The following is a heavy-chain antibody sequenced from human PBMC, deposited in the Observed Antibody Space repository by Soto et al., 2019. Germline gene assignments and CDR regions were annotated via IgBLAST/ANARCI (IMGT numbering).Heavy chain of an antibody. Sequence: SETLSLTCTVSGGSISSYYWSWIRQPPGKGLEWIGYIYYSGSTNYNPSLKSRVTISVDTSKNQFSLKMSSVTAADTAVYYCARLEPRYYFDYWCQGILVNVS. V-gene: IGHV4-59*01. CDR2: IYYSGST. D-gene: IGHD1-1*01. CDR1: GGSISSYY. J-gene: IGHJ4*02. CDR3: ARLEPRYYFDY.